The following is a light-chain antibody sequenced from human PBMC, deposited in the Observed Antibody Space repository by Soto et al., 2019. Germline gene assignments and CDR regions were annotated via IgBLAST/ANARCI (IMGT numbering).Light chain of an antibody. CDR2: GAS. J-gene: IGKJ2*01. CDR1: QSVSSN. V-gene: IGKV3-15*01. CDR3: QLYNNWPPFTSYT. Sequence: EIVMTQSPATLSVSPGERATLSCRASQSVSSNLAWYQQKPGQAPRLLIYGASTRATGIPARFSGSGSGTEFTLTISSLQSEDFAVYYCQLYNNWPPFTSYTFGQGTKLEIK.